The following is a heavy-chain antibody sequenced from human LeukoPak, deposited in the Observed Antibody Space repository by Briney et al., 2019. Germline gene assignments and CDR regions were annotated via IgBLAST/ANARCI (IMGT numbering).Heavy chain of an antibody. Sequence: SETPSLTCTVSGGSISSYYWSWIRQPPGKGLEWIGYIYNNGSTKYNPSLKSRVTMSVDTSKNQFSLKLNSVTTADTAVYYCARTGGGGGATGYWGQGTLVTVSS. CDR3: ARTGGGGGATGY. V-gene: IGHV4-59*01. D-gene: IGHD1-26*01. J-gene: IGHJ4*02. CDR1: GGSISSYY. CDR2: IYNNGST.